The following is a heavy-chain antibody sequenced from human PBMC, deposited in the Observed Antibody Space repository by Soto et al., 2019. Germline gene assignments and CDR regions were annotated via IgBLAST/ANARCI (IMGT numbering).Heavy chain of an antibody. Sequence: SETLSLTCTVSGGSISIGDYYWSWIRQHPGKGLEWIGYIYYSGGTYYNPSLKSRVTISVDTSKNQFSLKLSSVTAADTAVYYCARRHYYDTAGWFDPWGQGTLVTVSS. J-gene: IGHJ5*02. CDR2: IYYSGGT. D-gene: IGHD3-22*01. CDR3: ARRHYYDTAGWFDP. CDR1: GGSISIGDYY. V-gene: IGHV4-31*03.